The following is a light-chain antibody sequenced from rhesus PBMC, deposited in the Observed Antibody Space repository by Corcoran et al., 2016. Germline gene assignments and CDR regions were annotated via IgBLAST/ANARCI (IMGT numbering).Light chain of an antibody. J-gene: IGKJ3*01. Sequence: DIQMTQSPSALSASVGDRVTISYRASQNIYSNLAWYQQKPGKAPKLLIYAASSLQTGIPSRFSGSGSGTDFTLTISSLQPEDSAAYYCQHYYDNPFTFGPGTKLDIK. V-gene: IGKV1S12*01. CDR2: AAS. CDR1: QNIYSN. CDR3: QHYYDNPFT.